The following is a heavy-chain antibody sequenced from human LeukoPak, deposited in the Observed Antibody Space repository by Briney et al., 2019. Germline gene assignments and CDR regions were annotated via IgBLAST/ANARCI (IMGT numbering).Heavy chain of an antibody. CDR3: ARGRRGYSYGLHDY. CDR2: INHSGST. J-gene: IGHJ4*02. CDR1: GGSFSGYY. Sequence: PSETLSLTCAVYGGSFSGYYWSWIRQPPGKGLEWIGEINHSGSTNYNPSLKSRVTISVDTSKNQFSLKLSSVTAADTAVYYCARGRRGYSYGLHDYWGQGTLVTVSS. V-gene: IGHV4-34*01. D-gene: IGHD5-18*01.